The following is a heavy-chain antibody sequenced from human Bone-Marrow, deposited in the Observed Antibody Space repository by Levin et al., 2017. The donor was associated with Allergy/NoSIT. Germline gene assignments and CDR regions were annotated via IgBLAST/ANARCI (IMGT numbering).Heavy chain of an antibody. J-gene: IGHJ4*02. CDR3: ARHLLAAGRDYDY. V-gene: IGHV3-23*01. Sequence: GESLKISCTASGFTFSNYPMSWVRQPPGKGLEWISAIGASSGTTYHPDPVKGRSTISRDNFKNILYLHRTSLRAGDTPVYYCARHLLAAGRDYDYWGQGTLVTVSS. D-gene: IGHD6-13*01. CDR2: IGASSGTT. CDR1: GFTFSNYP.